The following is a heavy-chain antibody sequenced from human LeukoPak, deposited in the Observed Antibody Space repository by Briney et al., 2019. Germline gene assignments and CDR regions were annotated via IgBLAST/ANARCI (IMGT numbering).Heavy chain of an antibody. CDR3: AGTSFGVGGSFDY. J-gene: IGHJ4*02. V-gene: IGHV3-21*01. CDR2: ISSSSSYI. CDR1: GFTFSSYS. Sequence: GGSLRLSCAASGFTFSSYSMNWVRQAPGKGLEWVSSISSSSSYIYYADSVKGRFTISRDNAKNSLYLQMNSLRAEDTAVYYCAGTSFGVGGSFDYWGQGTLVTVSS. D-gene: IGHD3-10*01.